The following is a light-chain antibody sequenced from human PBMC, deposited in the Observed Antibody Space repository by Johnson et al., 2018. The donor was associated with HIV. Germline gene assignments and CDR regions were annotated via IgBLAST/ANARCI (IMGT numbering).Light chain of an antibody. CDR3: GTWDSSLRGV. V-gene: IGLV1-51*02. J-gene: IGLJ1*01. CDR1: SANIGDNS. Sequence: HSVLTQPPSVSAAPGQKVTISCSGSSANIGDNSVSWYQQLPGTAPKLLIYENNKRPSGIPDRFSGSKSGTSATLGITGLQTGDEADYYCGTWDSSLRGVFGTGTKVTVL. CDR2: ENN.